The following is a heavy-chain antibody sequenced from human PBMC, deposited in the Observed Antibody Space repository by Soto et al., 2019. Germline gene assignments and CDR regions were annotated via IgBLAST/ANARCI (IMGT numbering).Heavy chain of an antibody. J-gene: IGHJ5*02. Sequence: SETLSLTCTVSGGSISSGGYYWSWIRQHPGKGLEWIGYIYYSGSTYYNPSLKSRVTISVDTSKNQFSLKLSSVTAADTAVYYCARVSRRKTGTTGIGPWGQGTLVTVSS. CDR3: ARVSRRKTGTTGIGP. V-gene: IGHV4-31*03. D-gene: IGHD1-7*01. CDR2: IYYSGST. CDR1: GGSISSGGYY.